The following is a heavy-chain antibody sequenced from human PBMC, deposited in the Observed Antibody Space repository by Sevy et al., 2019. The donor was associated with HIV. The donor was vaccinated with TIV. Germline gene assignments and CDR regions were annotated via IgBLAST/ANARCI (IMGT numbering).Heavy chain of an antibody. CDR2: IYSGGST. Sequence: GGSLRLSCAASGFTVSSNYMSWVRQAPGKVLEWVSVIYSGGSTYYADSVKGRFTISRDNSKNTLYLQMNSLRAEDTAVYYCARDGGIAAAGYYYYYGMDVWGQGTTVTVSS. CDR1: GFTVSSNY. D-gene: IGHD6-13*01. CDR3: ARDGGIAAAGYYYYYGMDV. V-gene: IGHV3-53*01. J-gene: IGHJ6*02.